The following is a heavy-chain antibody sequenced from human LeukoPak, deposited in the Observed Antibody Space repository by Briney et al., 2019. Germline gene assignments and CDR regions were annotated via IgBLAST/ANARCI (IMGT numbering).Heavy chain of an antibody. V-gene: IGHV3-30*18. CDR1: GFTFSSYG. D-gene: IGHD1-26*01. Sequence: GGSLRLSCAASGFTFSSYGMHWVRQAPGKGLEWVAVISYDGSNKYYADSVKGRFTISRDNSKNTLYLQMNSLRAEDTAVYYCAKLGRKWELLEGFDYWGQGTLVTVSS. CDR2: ISYDGSNK. J-gene: IGHJ4*02. CDR3: AKLGRKWELLEGFDY.